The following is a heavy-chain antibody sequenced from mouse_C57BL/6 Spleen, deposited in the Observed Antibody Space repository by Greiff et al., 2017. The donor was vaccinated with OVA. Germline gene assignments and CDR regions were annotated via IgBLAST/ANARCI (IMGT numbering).Heavy chain of an antibody. Sequence: EVQLVESEGGLVQPGSSMKLSCTASGFTFSDYYMAWVRQVPEKGLEWVANINYDGSSTYYLDSLKSRFIISRDNAKNILYLQMSSLKSEDTATYYCARFLYYYGSSYFDYWGQGTTLTVSS. D-gene: IGHD1-1*01. CDR1: GFTFSDYY. CDR2: INYDGSST. V-gene: IGHV5-16*01. J-gene: IGHJ2*01. CDR3: ARFLYYYGSSYFDY.